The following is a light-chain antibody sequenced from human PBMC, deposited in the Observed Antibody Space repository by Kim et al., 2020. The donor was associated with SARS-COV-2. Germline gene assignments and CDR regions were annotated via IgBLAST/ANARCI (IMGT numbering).Light chain of an antibody. CDR1: QDIKNY. J-gene: IGKJ1*01. Sequence: ASVGDRVTITCRASQDIKNYLAWYRQKPGKVPEVLIYAASILQSGVPSRISGSGSGTDFTLTINSLQPEDVATYYCQKYNSTPWTFGQGTKVDIK. CDR3: QKYNSTPWT. V-gene: IGKV1-27*01. CDR2: AAS.